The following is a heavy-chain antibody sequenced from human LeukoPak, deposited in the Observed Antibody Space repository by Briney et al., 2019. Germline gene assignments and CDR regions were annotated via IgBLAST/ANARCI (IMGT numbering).Heavy chain of an antibody. D-gene: IGHD2-15*01. J-gene: IGHJ4*02. V-gene: IGHV5-51*01. CDR1: GYSFTSYW. CDR2: IYPGDSDT. Sequence: HGESLKISCKGSGYSFTSYWIGWVRQMPGKGLEWMGIIYPGDSDTRYSPSFQGQVTISADKSISTAYLQWSSLKASDTAMYYCARHNDCSGGSCYIDYWGQGTLVTVSS. CDR3: ARHNDCSGGSCYIDY.